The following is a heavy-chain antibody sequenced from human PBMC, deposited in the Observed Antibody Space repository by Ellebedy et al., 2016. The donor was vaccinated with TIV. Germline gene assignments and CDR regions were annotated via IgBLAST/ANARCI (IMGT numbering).Heavy chain of an antibody. D-gene: IGHD3-3*01. CDR1: GGSMKNYY. V-gene: IGHV4-59*01. CDR3: ARRKITVFGETDAFDI. J-gene: IGHJ3*02. Sequence: MPGGSLRLSCTVSGGSMKNYYWTWIRQPPGKGLEWLGQIFYSGSTNYNPSLKSRVTISGDTSKNQFSLRLGSVTAADTAVYYCARRKITVFGETDAFDIWGQGTVVTVSS. CDR2: IFYSGST.